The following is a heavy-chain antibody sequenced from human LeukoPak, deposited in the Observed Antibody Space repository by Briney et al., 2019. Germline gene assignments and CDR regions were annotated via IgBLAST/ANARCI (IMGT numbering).Heavy chain of an antibody. Sequence: PGGSLRLSCAASGFAFSTYTMHWVRQAPGKEPEWVSVISHDETHKYCGDDVAGRFTISRDNSKNMLYLQMDSLRAADSAMYYCAVDLAHGVPDYFDYWGQGTLVTVSS. CDR1: GFAFSTYT. V-gene: IGHV3-30*04. CDR2: ISHDETHK. D-gene: IGHD2-8*01. J-gene: IGHJ4*02. CDR3: AVDLAHGVPDYFDY.